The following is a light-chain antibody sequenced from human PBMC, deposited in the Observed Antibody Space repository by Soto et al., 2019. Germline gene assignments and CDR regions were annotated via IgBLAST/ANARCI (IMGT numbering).Light chain of an antibody. V-gene: IGKV3-15*01. CDR3: QHYANWPLT. Sequence: EIVMTQSPATLSVSPGERATLSCRAGQGVTTNFAWYQQKSGQSPRLLIYDVSIRATGVPARFSATGSETDFTLTISGLQSEDSAVYFCQHYANWPLTFGGGTRVESK. CDR2: DVS. CDR1: QGVTTN. J-gene: IGKJ4*01.